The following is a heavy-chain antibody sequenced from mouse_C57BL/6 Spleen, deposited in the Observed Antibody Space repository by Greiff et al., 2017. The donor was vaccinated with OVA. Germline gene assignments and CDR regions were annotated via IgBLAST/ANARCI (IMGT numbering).Heavy chain of an antibody. V-gene: IGHV5-4*01. CDR2: ISDGGSYT. J-gene: IGHJ2*01. Sequence: EVHLVESGGGLVKPGGSLKLSCAASGFTFSSYAMSWVRQTPEKRLEWVATISDGGSYTYYPDNVKGRFTISRDNAKNNLYLQMSHLKSEDTAMYYCAREGQLGRYFDYWGQGTTLTVSS. CDR1: GFTFSSYA. D-gene: IGHD4-1*02. CDR3: AREGQLGRYFDY.